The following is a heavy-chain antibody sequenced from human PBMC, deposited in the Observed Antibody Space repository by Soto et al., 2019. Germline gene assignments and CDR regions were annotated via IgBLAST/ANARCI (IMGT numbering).Heavy chain of an antibody. CDR3: ARDQAAVAGIDWFDP. D-gene: IGHD6-19*01. Sequence: GASVKVSCKASGYTFTSYAMHWVRQAPGQRLEWMGWINAGNGNTKYSQKFQGRVTITRDTSASTAYMELSSLRSEDTAVYYCARDQAAVAGIDWFDPWGQGTLVTVSS. CDR1: GYTFTSYA. J-gene: IGHJ5*02. CDR2: INAGNGNT. V-gene: IGHV1-3*01.